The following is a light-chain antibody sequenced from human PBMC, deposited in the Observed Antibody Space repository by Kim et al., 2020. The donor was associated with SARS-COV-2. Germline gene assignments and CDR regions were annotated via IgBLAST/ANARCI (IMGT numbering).Light chain of an antibody. V-gene: IGKV1-27*01. CDR1: QGINSY. CDR3: KKYNSAPRK. J-gene: IGKJ1*01. Sequence: DVQMTQSPSSLSASVGDRVTITCRASQGINSYLAWYQQKPGRVPKLLISAASTLQSGVPSRFSGSGSGTDFTLTISSLQPEDVATYYCKKYNSAPRKFGQGTKGDI. CDR2: AAS.